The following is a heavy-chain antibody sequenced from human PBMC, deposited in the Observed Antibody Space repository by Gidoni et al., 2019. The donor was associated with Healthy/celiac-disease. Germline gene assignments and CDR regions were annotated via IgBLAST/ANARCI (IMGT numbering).Heavy chain of an antibody. V-gene: IGHV4-61*02. CDR3: ARGGISWGWFDP. J-gene: IGHJ5*02. CDR2: IYTCGST. CDR1: GGSISSGSYY. D-gene: IGHD2-15*01. Sequence: QVQLQESGPGLVKPSQTLSLTCTVSGGSISSGSYYGSWIRQPAGKGLEWIGRIYTCGSTNYNPSLKSRVTMSVNTSKNQFSLKLSSVTAADTAVYYCARGGISWGWFDPWGQGTLVTVSS.